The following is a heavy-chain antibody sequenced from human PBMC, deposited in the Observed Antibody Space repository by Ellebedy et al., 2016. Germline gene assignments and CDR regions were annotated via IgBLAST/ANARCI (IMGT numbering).Heavy chain of an antibody. J-gene: IGHJ4*02. V-gene: IGHV1-3*01. CDR1: GYTFTRYA. D-gene: IGHD3-10*01. CDR3: ARGSAEGRAFDY. Sequence: ASVKVSCKTSGYTFTRYAIHWVRQAPGQRLEWMGWMNGGNGKTKYSEKFQDRVTITGDTPASTAYMELSRLTSEDTAVYYCARGSAEGRAFDYWGQGTLVTVSS. CDR2: MNGGNGKT.